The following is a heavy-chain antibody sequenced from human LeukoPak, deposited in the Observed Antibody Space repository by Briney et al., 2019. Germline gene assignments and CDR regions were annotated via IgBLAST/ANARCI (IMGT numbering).Heavy chain of an antibody. CDR2: IYSSGSP. Sequence: PSETLSLTCTVSGGSLSSYYWSWIRQPAGKGLEWIGRIYSSGSPNYNPSLSSRVIMSIDTSKNQFSLKLSSVTAADTAVYYCASTLLPAHRGAFDIWGQGTMVTVSS. CDR1: GGSLSSYY. CDR3: ASTLLPAHRGAFDI. V-gene: IGHV4-4*07. J-gene: IGHJ3*02. D-gene: IGHD2/OR15-2a*01.